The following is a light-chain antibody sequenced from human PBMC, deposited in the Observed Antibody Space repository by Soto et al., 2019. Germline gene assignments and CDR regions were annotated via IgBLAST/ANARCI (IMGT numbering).Light chain of an antibody. CDR1: QSISTY. J-gene: IGKJ4*01. V-gene: IGKV1-39*01. CDR3: QQSYIAPLT. CDR2: VAS. Sequence: DIQMTQSPSSLSASVGDRVTLTCRASQSISTYLNWYQQKPGEAPNLLIYVASSLQSGAPSRFSGSGSGTDFTLTISSLQPEDFATYYCQQSYIAPLTFGGGTKVEIK.